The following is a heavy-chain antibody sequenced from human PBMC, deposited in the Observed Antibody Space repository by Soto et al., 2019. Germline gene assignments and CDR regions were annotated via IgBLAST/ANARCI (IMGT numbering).Heavy chain of an antibody. Sequence: PGGSLRLSCAASGFNFDDYFMHWVRQAPGKGLEWVASISWNGADIGYADSVKGRFTISRDKAKNSLFLQMNSLRTEDSGLYYCAKDVTTTWLQNLDSWGQGNLVTVSS. J-gene: IGHJ4*02. V-gene: IGHV3-9*01. D-gene: IGHD5-12*01. CDR3: AKDVTTTWLQNLDS. CDR1: GFNFDDYF. CDR2: ISWNGADI.